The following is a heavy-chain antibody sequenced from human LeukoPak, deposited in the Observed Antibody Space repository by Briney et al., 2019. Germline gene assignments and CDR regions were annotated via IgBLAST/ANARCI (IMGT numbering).Heavy chain of an antibody. Sequence: GGSPRLSCAASGFTFSSYSMNWVRQAPGKGLEWVSSISSSSSYIYYADSVKGRFTISRDNAKNSLYLQMNSLRAEDTAVYYCARAPYYYDSSGYPYELDYWGQGTLVTVSS. CDR1: GFTFSSYS. J-gene: IGHJ4*02. V-gene: IGHV3-21*01. CDR2: ISSSSSYI. CDR3: ARAPYYYDSSGYPYELDY. D-gene: IGHD3-22*01.